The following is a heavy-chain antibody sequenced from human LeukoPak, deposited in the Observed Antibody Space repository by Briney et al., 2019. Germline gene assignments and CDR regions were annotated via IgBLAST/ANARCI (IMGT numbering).Heavy chain of an antibody. CDR1: GGSFSGYY. V-gene: IGHV4-34*01. Sequence: SETLSLACAVYGGSFSGYYWSWIRQPPGKGLEWIGEINHIGSTNYNPSLKSRVTISVDASKNQFSLNLSSVTAADTAVYYCARDGKRALMISPRGARPYYFDYWGQGTLVSVSS. CDR3: ARDGKRALMISPRGARPYYFDY. D-gene: IGHD3-10*01. J-gene: IGHJ4*02. CDR2: INHIGST.